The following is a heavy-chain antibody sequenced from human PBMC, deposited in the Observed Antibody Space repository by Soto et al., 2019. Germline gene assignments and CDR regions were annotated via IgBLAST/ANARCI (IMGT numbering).Heavy chain of an antibody. CDR3: ARDPRGYNYGDFDS. CDR1: GYIFNTYG. CDR2: ITTYNGNT. J-gene: IGHJ4*02. D-gene: IGHD5-18*01. Sequence: PRASVKVSCKASGYIFNTYGIIWVRQAPGQGLEWMGRITTYNGNTNYAQKLQGRVTMTTDTSTSTVYMELKSLTSDDTAVYYCARDPRGYNYGDFDSWGQGSLVTVSS. V-gene: IGHV1-18*01.